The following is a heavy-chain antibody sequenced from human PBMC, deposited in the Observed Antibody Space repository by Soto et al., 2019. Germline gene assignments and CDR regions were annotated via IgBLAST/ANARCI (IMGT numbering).Heavy chain of an antibody. J-gene: IGHJ4*02. CDR3: AKASGENYPGSRVVDY. CDR2: VTSTGRDT. D-gene: IGHD3-10*01. V-gene: IGHV3-23*01. Sequence: GGSLRLSCAASGFSFSTYAMSWVRQSPGKGLEWVSVVTSTGRDTLHADSVKGRFTISRDNSKNMLYLQMNSLRAEDAAIYYCAKASGENYPGSRVVDYWGQGTRVTVYS. CDR1: GFSFSTYA.